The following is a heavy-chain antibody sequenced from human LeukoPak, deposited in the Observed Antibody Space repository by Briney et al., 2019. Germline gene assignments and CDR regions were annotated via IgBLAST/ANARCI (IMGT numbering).Heavy chain of an antibody. J-gene: IGHJ3*02. V-gene: IGHV3-53*01. Sequence: PGGSLRLSCEASGFTVSSNYMTWVRQAPGKELEWVSVIYSGGSTFYADSVEGRFTISRDNSNNTLYLQMNSLRAEDTAMYYCAREYYDNSGGEDAFDIWGPGTMVTVSS. CDR2: IYSGGST. CDR1: GFTVSSNY. D-gene: IGHD3-22*01. CDR3: AREYYDNSGGEDAFDI.